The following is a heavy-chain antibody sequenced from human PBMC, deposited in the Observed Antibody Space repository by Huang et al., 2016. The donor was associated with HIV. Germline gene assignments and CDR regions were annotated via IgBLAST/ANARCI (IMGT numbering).Heavy chain of an antibody. D-gene: IGHD3-10*01. J-gene: IGHJ4*02. CDR1: GGSITDSNYY. Sequence: QLQLQESGPGLVRPSETLSLICTVSGGSITDSNYYWGWIRPPPGKGLEWIGSFYYSGDTDYNPSLKSRVTMSVDMSKNRFSLDIRSVAVADTAIYYCARHFGSWSGYFDSWGQGTLVPVSS. CDR3: ARHFGSWSGYFDS. CDR2: FYYSGDT. V-gene: IGHV4-39*01.